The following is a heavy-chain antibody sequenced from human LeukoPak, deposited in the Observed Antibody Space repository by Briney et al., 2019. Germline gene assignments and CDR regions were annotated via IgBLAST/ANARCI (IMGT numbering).Heavy chain of an antibody. CDR2: ISGSGGST. CDR3: ARGLGAMDV. V-gene: IGHV3-23*01. Sequence: GGSLRLSCAASGFTFGNLGMTWVRQTPGKGLEWVSGISGSGGSTSYADSVKGRFTTSRDNSKNTMYLQMNSLRVEDTAVFYCARGLGAMDVWGKGTTVIVSS. D-gene: IGHD3-10*01. J-gene: IGHJ6*03. CDR1: GFTFGNLG.